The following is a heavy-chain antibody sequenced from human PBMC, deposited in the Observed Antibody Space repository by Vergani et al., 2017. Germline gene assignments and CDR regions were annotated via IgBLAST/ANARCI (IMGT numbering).Heavy chain of an antibody. D-gene: IGHD2-21*02. CDR1: GYTFTSYG. J-gene: IGHJ3*02. V-gene: IGHV1-18*01. Sequence: QVQLVQSGAEVKKPGASVKVSCKASGYTFTSYGISWVRQAPGQGLEWMGWICAYNGNTNYAQKLQGRVTMTTDTSTSTAYMELRSLRSDDTAVYYCARDPRDCGGDCYPKAFDIWGQGTMVTVSS. CDR2: ICAYNGNT. CDR3: ARDPRDCGGDCYPKAFDI.